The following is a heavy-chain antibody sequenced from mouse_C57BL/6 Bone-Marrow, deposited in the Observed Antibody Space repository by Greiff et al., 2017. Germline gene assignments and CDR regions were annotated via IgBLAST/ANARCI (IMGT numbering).Heavy chain of an antibody. D-gene: IGHD1-1*01. V-gene: IGHV1-81*01. Sequence: VQLQQSGAELARPGASVKLSCKASGYTFTSYGISWVKQRTGQGLEWIGEIYPRSGNNYYNEKLKGKATLTADKASSTAYMELRSLTSEDSAVYFCARFHYYGSTHWYFDVWGTGTTVTVSS. CDR2: IYPRSGNN. J-gene: IGHJ1*03. CDR3: ARFHYYGSTHWYFDV. CDR1: GYTFTSYG.